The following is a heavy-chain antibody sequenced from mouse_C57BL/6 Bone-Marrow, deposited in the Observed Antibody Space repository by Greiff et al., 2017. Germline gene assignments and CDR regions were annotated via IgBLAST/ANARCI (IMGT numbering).Heavy chain of an antibody. CDR1: GYTFTDYY. Sequence: EVQLQQSGPELVKPGASVKISCKASGYTFTDYYMNWVKQSHGKSLEWIGDINPNNGGTSYNQKFKGKATLTVDKSSSTAYMELRSLTSEDSAVYYCAKGAVYWGQGTTLTVSS. J-gene: IGHJ2*01. V-gene: IGHV1-26*01. CDR3: AKGAVY. CDR2: INPNNGGT.